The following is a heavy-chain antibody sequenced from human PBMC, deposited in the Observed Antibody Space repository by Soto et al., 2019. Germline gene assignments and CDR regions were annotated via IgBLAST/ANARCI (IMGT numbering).Heavy chain of an antibody. J-gene: IGHJ4*02. CDR2: IKSKTDGGTT. CDR3: TTALGSYWFPDY. D-gene: IGHD1-26*01. V-gene: IGHV3-15*07. CDR1: GFTFSNAW. Sequence: GGSLRLSCAASGFTFSNAWMNWVRQAPGKGLEWVGRIKSKTDGGTTDDAAPVKGRFTISRDDSKNTLYLQMNSLKTEDTAVYYCTTALGSYWFPDYWGQGTLVTVSS.